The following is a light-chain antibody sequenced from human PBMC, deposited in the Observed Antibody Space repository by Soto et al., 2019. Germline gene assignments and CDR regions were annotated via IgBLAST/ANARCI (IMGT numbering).Light chain of an antibody. CDR1: SSNIGSNI. CDR3: AAWDDSLKGRV. Sequence: QPVLTQPPSASGTPGQRVTISCSGSSSNIGSNIVTWYQQLPGTAPKLLIYSSNQRPSGVPDRFSGSKSGTSASLAISGLQSEDEADYYCAAWDDSLKGRVFGGGTKLTVL. CDR2: SSN. J-gene: IGLJ2*01. V-gene: IGLV1-44*01.